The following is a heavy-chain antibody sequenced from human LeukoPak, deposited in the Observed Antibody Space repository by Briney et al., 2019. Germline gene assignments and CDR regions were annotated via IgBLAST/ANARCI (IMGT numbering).Heavy chain of an antibody. D-gene: IGHD7-27*01. CDR3: ARAPRSWGFAY. Sequence: ASVKVSRKASGYTFTSYDFNWLRQATGQGPEWMGWMNPNSGATGYAQKFQGRVTMTRSASINTAYMELTNLRSEDTAVYYCARAPRSWGFAYWGQGTLLTVSS. J-gene: IGHJ4*02. CDR1: GYTFTSYD. V-gene: IGHV1-8*01. CDR2: MNPNSGAT.